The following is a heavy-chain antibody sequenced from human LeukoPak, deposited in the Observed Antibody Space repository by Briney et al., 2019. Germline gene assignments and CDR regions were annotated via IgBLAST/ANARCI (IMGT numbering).Heavy chain of an antibody. CDR3: TTDHRTISGVVTPDY. CDR2: IKIKSDDETT. V-gene: IGHV3-15*01. Sequence: GGSLRHSCEASGLSFTNAWMSSVRQAPGKGLEWVGRIKIKSDDETTDYAATVRGRFTVSRDDSKNTVYLQMNSPKTEDTAVYYCTTDHRTISGVVTPDYWGQGTLVTVSS. CDR1: GLSFTNAW. J-gene: IGHJ4*02. D-gene: IGHD3-3*01.